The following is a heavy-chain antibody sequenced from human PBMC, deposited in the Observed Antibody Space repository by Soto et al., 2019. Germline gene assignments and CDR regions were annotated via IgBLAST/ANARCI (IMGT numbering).Heavy chain of an antibody. V-gene: IGHV3-23*01. CDR3: AKGEGYDFWSGYYIADY. J-gene: IGHJ4*02. CDR2: ISGSGGST. D-gene: IGHD3-3*01. Sequence: EVQLLESGGGLVQPGGSLRLSCAASGFTFSSYAMSWVRQAPGKGLEWVSAISGSGGSTYYADSVKGRFTISRDNSKNTLYLQMNSLRAEDTAVYYCAKGEGYDFWSGYYIADYWGQGTLVTVSS. CDR1: GFTFSSYA.